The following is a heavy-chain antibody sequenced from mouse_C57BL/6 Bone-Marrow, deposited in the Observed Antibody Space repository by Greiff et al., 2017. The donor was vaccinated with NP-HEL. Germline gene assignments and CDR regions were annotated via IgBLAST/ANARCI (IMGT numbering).Heavy chain of an antibody. CDR2: ISNGGGST. J-gene: IGHJ2*01. CDR3: ASYDGPY. CDR1: GFTFSDYY. V-gene: IGHV5-12*01. Sequence: EVKLQESGGGLVQPGGSLKLSCAASGFTFSDYYMYWVRQTPEKRLEWVAYISNGGGSTYYPDTVKGRFTISRDNAKNTLYLQMSRLKSEDTAMYYCASYDGPYWGQGTTLTVSS. D-gene: IGHD2-3*01.